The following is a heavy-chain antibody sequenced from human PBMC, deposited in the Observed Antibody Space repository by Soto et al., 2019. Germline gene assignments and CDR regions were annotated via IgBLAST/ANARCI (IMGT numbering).Heavy chain of an antibody. CDR3: AKDIGYNAKAQDYYYYYGMDV. CDR2: ISWDGGST. Sequence: GSLRLSCAASGFTFDDYAMHWVRQAPGKGLEWVSLISWDGGSTYYADSVKGRFTISRDNSKTSLYLQMNSLRAEDTALYYCAKDIGYNAKAQDYYYYYGMDVWGQGTTVTAP. D-gene: IGHD1-1*01. V-gene: IGHV3-43D*04. CDR1: GFTFDDYA. J-gene: IGHJ6*02.